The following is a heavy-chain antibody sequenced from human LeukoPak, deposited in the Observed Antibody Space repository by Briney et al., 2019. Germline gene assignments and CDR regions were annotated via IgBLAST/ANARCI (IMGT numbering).Heavy chain of an antibody. CDR3: AKESQTTIFGVVISGFDP. Sequence: PGGSLRLSCAASGFTFSSYAMSWVRQAPGKGLEWVSAISGSGGSTYYADSVEGRFTISRDNSKNTLYLQMNSLRAEDTAVYYCAKESQTTIFGVVISGFDPWGQGTLVTVSS. D-gene: IGHD3-3*01. CDR2: ISGSGGST. CDR1: GFTFSSYA. J-gene: IGHJ5*02. V-gene: IGHV3-23*01.